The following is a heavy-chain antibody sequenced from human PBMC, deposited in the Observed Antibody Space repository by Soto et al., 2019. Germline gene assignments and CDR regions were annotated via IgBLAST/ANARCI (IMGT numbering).Heavy chain of an antibody. D-gene: IGHD3-10*02. Sequence: PSETLSLTCTFSCASVSTGVYYWTWIRQHPGKGLEWIGYIDNSGSTYYNPSLTGRVDISVDTSKNQFSLNLQSLTAADTAFYYCAGAVSDFDVRRYRTSYFDQWGQGILVTVSS. V-gene: IGHV4-31*03. CDR2: IDNSGST. CDR1: CASVSTGVYY. CDR3: AGAVSDFDVRRYRTSYFDQ. J-gene: IGHJ4*02.